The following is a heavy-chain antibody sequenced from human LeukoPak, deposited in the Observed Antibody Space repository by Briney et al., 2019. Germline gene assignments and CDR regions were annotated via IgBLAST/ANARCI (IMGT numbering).Heavy chain of an antibody. Sequence: ASVKVSCXASGYTFTDYYMHWVRQAPGQGLEWMGWINPNSGGTNYAQKFQGRVTMTRDTSISTAYMELSRLRSDDTAVYYCARGSASRGYYYYYYMDVWGKGTTVTVSS. D-gene: IGHD3-16*01. CDR3: ARGSASRGYYYYYYMDV. J-gene: IGHJ6*03. CDR2: INPNSGGT. CDR1: GYTFTDYY. V-gene: IGHV1-2*02.